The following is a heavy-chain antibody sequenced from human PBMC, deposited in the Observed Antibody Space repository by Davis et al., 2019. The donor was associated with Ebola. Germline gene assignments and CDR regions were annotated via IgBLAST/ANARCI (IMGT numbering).Heavy chain of an antibody. J-gene: IGHJ6*02. CDR3: PRDGPLLRFNGMDV. Sequence: SETLSLTCSVTGVSISRSSYWWGWIRQPPGKGLEWIGSIFYGASTYYKPSLKSRVTISVDTSKNQFSLKPSSMAAADAAVYYCPRDGPLLRFNGMDVWGQGTSVAVSS. CDR1: GVSISRSSYW. V-gene: IGHV4-39*07. D-gene: IGHD3-3*01. CDR2: IFYGAST.